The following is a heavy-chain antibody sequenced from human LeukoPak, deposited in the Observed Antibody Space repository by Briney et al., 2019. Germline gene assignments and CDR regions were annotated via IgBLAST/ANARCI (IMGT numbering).Heavy chain of an antibody. CDR3: ARQLTRASGFGEVYFDY. CDR1: GGSISSSSYY. Sequence: PSETLSLTCTVSGGSISSSSYYWGWIRQPPGKGLEWIGSIYYSGSTYYNPSLKSRLTISVDTSKNQFSLKLSSVTAADTAVYYCARQLTRASGFGEVYFDYWGQGTLVTVSS. D-gene: IGHD3-10*01. V-gene: IGHV4-39*01. CDR2: IYYSGST. J-gene: IGHJ4*02.